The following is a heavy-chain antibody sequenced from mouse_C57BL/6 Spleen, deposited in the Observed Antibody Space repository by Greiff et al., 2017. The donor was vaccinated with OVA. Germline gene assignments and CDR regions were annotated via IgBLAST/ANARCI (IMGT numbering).Heavy chain of an antibody. J-gene: IGHJ3*01. CDR3: ARYYDYDEGFAY. V-gene: IGHV5-6*01. Sequence: EVKLQESGGDLVKPGGSLKLSCAASGFTFSSYGMSWVRQTPDKRLEWVATISSGGSYTYYPDSVKGRFTISRDKAKNTLYLQMSSLESEDTAKYYGARYYDYDEGFAYWGKGTMVTVSA. CDR2: ISSGGSYT. D-gene: IGHD2-4*01. CDR1: GFTFSSYG.